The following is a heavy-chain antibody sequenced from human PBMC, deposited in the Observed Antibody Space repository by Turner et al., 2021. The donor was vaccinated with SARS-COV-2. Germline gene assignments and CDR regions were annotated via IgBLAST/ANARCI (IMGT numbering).Heavy chain of an antibody. J-gene: IGHJ4*02. Sequence: EVQLLESGGGLVQPGGSLRLSCAASGFTFSSYVMSWVRQAPGKGLEWVSGSSGSGGSTYYADSVKGRFTISRDNSKNTLYLQMNSLRAEDTAVYYCAKAQLGYYLGVDYWGQGTLVTVSS. V-gene: IGHV3-23*01. CDR2: SSGSGGST. CDR3: AKAQLGYYLGVDY. D-gene: IGHD3-3*01. CDR1: GFTFSSYV.